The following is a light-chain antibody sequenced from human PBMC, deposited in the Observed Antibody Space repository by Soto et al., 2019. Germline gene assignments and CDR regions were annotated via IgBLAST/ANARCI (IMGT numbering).Light chain of an antibody. CDR2: DAA. V-gene: IGKV1-39*01. CDR1: QNINTD. Sequence: DIQMTQSPYSLSAAVGDRVTIACRASQNINTDLNWYQQKPGKAPKLLIFDAASLQSGVPLRFSGGGSRTDFTLTISSLQPEDFATYYCQQTSSAPFTFGPGTKVDIK. CDR3: QQTSSAPFT. J-gene: IGKJ3*01.